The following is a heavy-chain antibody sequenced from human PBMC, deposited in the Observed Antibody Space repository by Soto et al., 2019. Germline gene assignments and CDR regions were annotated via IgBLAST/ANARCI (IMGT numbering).Heavy chain of an antibody. V-gene: IGHV5-51*01. CDR1: GYSFTTYW. CDR2: INPGDSDI. Sequence: PGASLKISCKASGYSFTTYWIAWVRQMPGKGLEWVGIINPGDSDIRYSPSFQGQVTISADRSITTAYLQWSSLEASDTAIYYCARHEQFYYSYYGMDVWGQGTTVTVSS. J-gene: IGHJ6*02. CDR3: ARHEQFYYSYYGMDV.